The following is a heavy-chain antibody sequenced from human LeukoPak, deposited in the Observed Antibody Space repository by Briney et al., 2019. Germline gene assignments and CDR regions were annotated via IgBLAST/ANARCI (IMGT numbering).Heavy chain of an antibody. J-gene: IGHJ1*01. CDR3: ATYSSLNRREFQY. CDR1: GFTFSDYR. CDR2: ISFSVNSK. V-gene: IGHV3-48*04. Sequence: PGGSLRLSCAASGFTFSDYRMNWVRQAPGKGLEWVSSISFSVNSKNYGDSVKGRSTISRDNAKNSLYLQMNSLRAEDTAVYYCATYSSLNRREFQYWGQGTLLTVSS. D-gene: IGHD3-22*01.